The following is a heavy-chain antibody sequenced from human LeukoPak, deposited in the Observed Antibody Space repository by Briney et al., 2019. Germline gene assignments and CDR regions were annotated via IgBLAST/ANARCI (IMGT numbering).Heavy chain of an antibody. CDR1: GYTFTSYG. J-gene: IGHJ4*02. CDR3: ARGQTNRLLWVGELLSNINPLDY. D-gene: IGHD3-10*01. CDR2: ISAYNGNT. V-gene: IGHV1-18*01. Sequence: ASVKVSSKASGYTFTSYGISWVRQAPGQGLEWMGWISAYNGNTNYAQKLQGRVTMTTDTSTSTAYMELRSLRSDDTAVYYCARGQTNRLLWVGELLSNINPLDYWGQGTLVTVSS.